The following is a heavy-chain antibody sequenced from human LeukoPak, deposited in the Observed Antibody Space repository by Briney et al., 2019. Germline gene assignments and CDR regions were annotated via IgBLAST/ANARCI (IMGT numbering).Heavy chain of an antibody. Sequence: GGSLRPSCAASGFTFDDYGMAWVRQPQGTGLKWVSGINGKGGSTGYADSVKGRFTISRDNAKNSLYLQMNSLRAEDTALYHCARAKITMVRGASPVNAFDIWGQGTMVTVSS. J-gene: IGHJ3*02. CDR2: INGKGGST. V-gene: IGHV3-20*01. CDR3: ARAKITMVRGASPVNAFDI. D-gene: IGHD3-10*01. CDR1: GFTFDDYG.